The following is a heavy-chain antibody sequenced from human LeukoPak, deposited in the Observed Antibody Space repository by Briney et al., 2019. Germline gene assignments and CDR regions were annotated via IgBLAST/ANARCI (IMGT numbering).Heavy chain of an antibody. D-gene: IGHD3-22*01. CDR3: ARAPSEIGGYYPEYFRH. Sequence: PGGSLRLSCAASGFTFSTYWMDWVRQAPGKGLVWVSRIKSDGSTNYADSVKGRFTISRDNANNTLSLQMNSLRPEDTGVYYCARAPSEIGGYYPEYFRHWGQGTLVTVSS. V-gene: IGHV3-74*01. J-gene: IGHJ1*01. CDR1: GFTFSTYW. CDR2: IKSDGST.